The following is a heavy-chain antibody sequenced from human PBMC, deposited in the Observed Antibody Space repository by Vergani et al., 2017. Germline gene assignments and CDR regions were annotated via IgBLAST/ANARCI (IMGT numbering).Heavy chain of an antibody. CDR3: AKDAHYYDSSGYPIPDAFDY. CDR2: ISWNSGSI. Sequence: EVQLVESGGGLVQPGRSLRLSCAASGFTFDDYAMHWVRQAPGKGLEWVSGISWNSGSIVYADSVKGRFTISRDNSKNTLFLQMNSLSAEDTAVYYCAKDAHYYDSSGYPIPDAFDYWGQGTLVTVSS. CDR1: GFTFDDYA. V-gene: IGHV3-9*01. J-gene: IGHJ4*02. D-gene: IGHD3-22*01.